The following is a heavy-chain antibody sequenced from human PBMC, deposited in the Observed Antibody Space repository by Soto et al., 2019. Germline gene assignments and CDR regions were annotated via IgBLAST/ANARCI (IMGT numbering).Heavy chain of an antibody. J-gene: IGHJ5*02. CDR1: GDTVNNGDYF. D-gene: IGHD2-8*02. CDR2: IYFTGST. CDR3: LGVAVVDAVATVKRDIDP. V-gene: IGHV4-30-4*01. Sequence: PSQTLSLTCTVSGDTVNNGDYFLSWIRQSPGKGLEWLGYIYFTGSTYYSPSLKSGLHISIDKSRNHLSLEMTSVTVADTAVYFWLGVAVVDAVATVKRDIDPWGPGLLVNVSS.